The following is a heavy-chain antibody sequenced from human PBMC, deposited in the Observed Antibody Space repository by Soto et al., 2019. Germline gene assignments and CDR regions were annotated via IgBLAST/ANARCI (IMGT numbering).Heavy chain of an antibody. CDR1: GFTLSAYG. Sequence: QVQLVESGGGVVQPGRSLRLSCAVSGFTLSAYGIHWVRQAPGKGLEWVVVIWYDGTSQYYADSVKGRFTVSKDNAKNMVYLQKTRLRAEATAVYYCARAKVGSGHYSDCDYWGQGTLVTVSS. V-gene: IGHV3-33*01. J-gene: IGHJ4*02. CDR2: IWYDGTSQ. CDR3: ARAKVGSGHYSDCDY. D-gene: IGHD3-22*01.